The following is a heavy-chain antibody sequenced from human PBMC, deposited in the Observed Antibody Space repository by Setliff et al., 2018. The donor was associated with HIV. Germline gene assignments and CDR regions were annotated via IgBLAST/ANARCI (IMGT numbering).Heavy chain of an antibody. CDR2: IYSGGTT. Sequence: GGSLRLSCAASGFTVSRYYMSWVRQAPGKGLEWASIIYSGGTTYYADSVKGRFTISRDNAKNSLYLKMNSVRADDTAVYYCARAALRYCTSTSCPRVDAFDIWGQGTMVTVSS. V-gene: IGHV3-53*01. CDR3: ARAALRYCTSTSCPRVDAFDI. J-gene: IGHJ3*02. D-gene: IGHD2-2*01. CDR1: GFTVSRYY.